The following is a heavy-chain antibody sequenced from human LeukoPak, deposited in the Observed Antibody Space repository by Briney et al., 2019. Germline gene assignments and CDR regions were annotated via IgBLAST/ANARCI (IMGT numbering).Heavy chain of an antibody. CDR3: ARHRSSWSEFDY. J-gene: IGHJ4*02. D-gene: IGHD6-13*01. Sequence: GESLKISCQGSEYSFTNYWIAWVRQMPGEGLEWMGIIYPGDSDTRYSPSFQGRVIISADKSISTAYLQWSSLKASDTAMYYCARHRSSWSEFDYWGQGTLVTVSS. CDR2: IYPGDSDT. CDR1: EYSFTNYW. V-gene: IGHV5-51*01.